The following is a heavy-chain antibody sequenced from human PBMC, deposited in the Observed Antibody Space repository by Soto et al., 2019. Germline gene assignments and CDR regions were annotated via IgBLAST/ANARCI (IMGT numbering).Heavy chain of an antibody. J-gene: IGHJ3*02. Sequence: GGSLRLSCAASGFTFSSYAMHWVRQAPGKGLEWVAVISYDGSNKYYADSVKGRFTISRDNSKNTLYLQMNSLRAEDTAVYYCARDPRPMDIVVVPAAMRDDAFDIWGQGTMVTVSS. CDR2: ISYDGSNK. CDR3: ARDPRPMDIVVVPAAMRDDAFDI. V-gene: IGHV3-30-3*01. D-gene: IGHD2-2*03. CDR1: GFTFSSYA.